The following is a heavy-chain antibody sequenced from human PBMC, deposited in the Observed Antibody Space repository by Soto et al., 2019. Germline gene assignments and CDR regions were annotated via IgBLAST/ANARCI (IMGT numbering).Heavy chain of an antibody. CDR2: ISAYNGNT. J-gene: IGHJ4*02. CDR1: GYTFTNFG. CDR3: ARGSSWYQDY. D-gene: IGHD6-13*01. V-gene: IGHV1-18*01. Sequence: GASVKVSCKASGYTFTNFGISWVRQAPGQGLEWMGWISAYNGNTNYAQNFQGRVTMTTDTSTSTAYMELRSLRSDDTAVYYCARGSSWYQDYSGQGTLVTVSS.